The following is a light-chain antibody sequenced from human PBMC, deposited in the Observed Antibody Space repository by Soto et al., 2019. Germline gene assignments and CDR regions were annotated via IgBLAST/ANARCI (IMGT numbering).Light chain of an antibody. CDR3: QQYSSYSPIT. J-gene: IGKJ5*01. V-gene: IGKV1-5*03. CDR2: KAS. Sequence: DIQMTQSPSTLSAPVGDRLTITCRASQSINNWLAWYQKKPGRAPKLLIYKASVLETVAPSRFSGTGSGTEFTLTINGLQPDGFATYYCQQYSSYSPITFGQVTRLENK. CDR1: QSINNW.